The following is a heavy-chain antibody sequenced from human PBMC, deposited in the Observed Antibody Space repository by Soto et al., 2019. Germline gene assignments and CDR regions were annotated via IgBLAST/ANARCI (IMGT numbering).Heavy chain of an antibody. Sequence: PSETLSLTCTVSGDSISSYYWSWVRQPPGKGLEWIGYIDKSGYTNYNPSLKSRVIISIDTSKNQFSLKLRSVTAADTAVYYCARRWRGSSSWLDWFDPWGQGTPVTVSS. J-gene: IGHJ5*02. CDR2: IDKSGYT. CDR1: GDSISSYY. CDR3: ARRWRGSSSWLDWFDP. D-gene: IGHD2-2*01. V-gene: IGHV4-59*08.